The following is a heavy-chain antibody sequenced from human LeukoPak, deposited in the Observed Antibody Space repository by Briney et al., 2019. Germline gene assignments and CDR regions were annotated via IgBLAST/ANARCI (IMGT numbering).Heavy chain of an antibody. CDR1: GFTFSSYS. CDR2: ISSSSSYI. J-gene: IGHJ3*02. CDR3: ARSYSYGSGSYAFDI. V-gene: IGHV3-21*01. Sequence: GGSLRLSCAASGFTFSSYSMNWVRQAPGKGLEWVSSISSSSSYIYYADSVKGRFTISRDNAKNTLYLQMNSLRAEDTAVYYCARSYSYGSGSYAFDIWGQGTMVTVSS. D-gene: IGHD3-10*01.